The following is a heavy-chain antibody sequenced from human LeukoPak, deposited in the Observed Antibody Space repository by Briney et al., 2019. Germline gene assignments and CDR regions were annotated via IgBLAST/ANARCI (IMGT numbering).Heavy chain of an antibody. CDR1: GFTVSSNY. CDR2: IYSGGST. Sequence: GGSLRLSCAASGFTVSSNYMSWVRQAPGKGLEWVSVIYSGGSTYYADSVKGRFTISRHNSNNTLYLQMNSVKAEGTAVYYCARDYYDSARNDAFDIWGQGTMVTVSS. CDR3: ARDYYDSARNDAFDI. V-gene: IGHV3-53*04. D-gene: IGHD3-22*01. J-gene: IGHJ3*02.